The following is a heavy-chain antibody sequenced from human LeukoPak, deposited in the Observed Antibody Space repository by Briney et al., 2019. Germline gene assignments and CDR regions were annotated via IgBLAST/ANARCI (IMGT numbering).Heavy chain of an antibody. D-gene: IGHD6-19*01. V-gene: IGHV3-30*01. J-gene: IGHJ4*02. Sequence: GGSLRLSCAASGFTFSSYAMHWVRQAPGKGLEWVGVISYDGSNKYYADSVKGRFTISRDNSKHTLYLQMNSLRAEDTAVYYCARDPRQYSSDLQPLFDYWGQGTLVTVSS. CDR2: ISYDGSNK. CDR3: ARDPRQYSSDLQPLFDY. CDR1: GFTFSSYA.